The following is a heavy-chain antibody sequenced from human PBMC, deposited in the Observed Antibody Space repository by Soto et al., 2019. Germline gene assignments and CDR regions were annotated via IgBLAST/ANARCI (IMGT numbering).Heavy chain of an antibody. CDR1: GFTFSSYA. CDR2: ISGSGGST. CDR3: AKELVVPAATRGFAFDI. Sequence: GSLRLSCAASGFTFSSYAMSWVRQAPGKGLEWVSAISGSGGSTYYADSVKGRFTISRDNSKNTLYLQMNSLRAEDTAVYYCAKELVVPAATRGFAFDIWGQGTMVTVSS. J-gene: IGHJ3*02. D-gene: IGHD2-2*01. V-gene: IGHV3-23*01.